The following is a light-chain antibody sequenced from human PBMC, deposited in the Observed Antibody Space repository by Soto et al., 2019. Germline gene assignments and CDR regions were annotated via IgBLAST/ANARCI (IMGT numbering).Light chain of an antibody. Sequence: DIQMTQSPSTLSASVGDRGTITCRASQTINNWLAWYQQKPGKAPKLLIYDASSLQSGVPSRFSGSGSGTEFTLTISSLQHDDFAACSFHQYIGYPWTFGQGTKVEIK. CDR2: DAS. J-gene: IGKJ1*01. CDR1: QTINNW. CDR3: HQYIGYPWT. V-gene: IGKV1-5*01.